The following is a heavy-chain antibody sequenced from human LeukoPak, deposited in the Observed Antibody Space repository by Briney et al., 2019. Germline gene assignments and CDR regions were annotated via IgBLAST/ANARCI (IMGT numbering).Heavy chain of an antibody. CDR3: ARADIIAAQVFDY. CDR1: GGSISSSSYY. Sequence: SETLSLTCTVSGGSISSSSYYWGWIRQPPGKGLEWIGSIYYSGSTYYNPSLKSRVTISVDTSKNQFSLKLSSVTAADTAVYYCARADIIAAQVFDYWGQGTLVTVSS. D-gene: IGHD6-6*01. J-gene: IGHJ4*02. CDR2: IYYSGST. V-gene: IGHV4-39*01.